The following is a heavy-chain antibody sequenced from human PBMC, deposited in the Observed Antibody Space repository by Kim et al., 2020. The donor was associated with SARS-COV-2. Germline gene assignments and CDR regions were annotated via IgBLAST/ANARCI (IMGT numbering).Heavy chain of an antibody. CDR1: GLTFSDNG. Sequence: GGSLRLSCVASGLTFSDNGFHWVRQAPGKGLEWVTFISYDKSIEYYADAVKGRFTISRDNSKNTLYLQMNTLRPEDTAVYYCVRGRGAYGGNHCFDYWGQGTLVTVSS. D-gene: IGHD4-17*01. CDR3: VRGRGAYGGNHCFDY. J-gene: IGHJ4*02. CDR2: ISYDKSIE. V-gene: IGHV3-30*03.